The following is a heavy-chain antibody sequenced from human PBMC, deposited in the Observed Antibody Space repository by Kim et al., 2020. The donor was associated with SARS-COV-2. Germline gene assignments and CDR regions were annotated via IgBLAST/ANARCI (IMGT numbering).Heavy chain of an antibody. D-gene: IGHD1-26*01. J-gene: IGHJ4*02. V-gene: IGHV4-61*07. Sequence: SPALKSRVTISVDTSKNQFSLKLSAVTAADTAVYYCARQGVGGYYALFDYWGQGTLVTVSS. CDR3: ARQGVGGYYALFDY.